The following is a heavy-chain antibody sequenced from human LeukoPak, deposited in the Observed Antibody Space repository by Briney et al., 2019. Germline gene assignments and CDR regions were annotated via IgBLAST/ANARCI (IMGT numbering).Heavy chain of an antibody. Sequence: GGSLRLSCTASGFTFGEYSMSWVRQAPGKGLEWVSGISGSGGSTYYAASVKGRFTISRDNSKNTLFLQMNSLRAEDTAVYYCAKDAYYYGSGGGAFDIWGQGTMVTVSS. V-gene: IGHV3-23*01. CDR1: GFTFGEYS. D-gene: IGHD3-10*01. CDR2: ISGSGGST. CDR3: AKDAYYYGSGGGAFDI. J-gene: IGHJ3*02.